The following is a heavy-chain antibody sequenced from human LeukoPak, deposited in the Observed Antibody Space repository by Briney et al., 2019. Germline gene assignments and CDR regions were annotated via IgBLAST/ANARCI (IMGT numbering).Heavy chain of an antibody. V-gene: IGHV3-7*01. J-gene: IGHJ4*02. D-gene: IGHD3-22*01. CDR3: ARASSSGYRGADY. CDR1: GFTFSSYW. Sequence: GGSLRLSCAASGFTFSSYWMSWVRQAPGEGLEWVANIKQDGSEKYYVDSVKGRFTISRDNAKNSLYLQMNSLRAEDTAVYYCARASSSGYRGADYWGQGTLVTVSS. CDR2: IKQDGSEK.